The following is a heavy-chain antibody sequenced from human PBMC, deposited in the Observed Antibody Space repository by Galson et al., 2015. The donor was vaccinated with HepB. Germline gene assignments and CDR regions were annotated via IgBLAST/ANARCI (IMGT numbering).Heavy chain of an antibody. D-gene: IGHD2-15*01. CDR3: ARELVATYYFDY. J-gene: IGHJ4*02. CDR2: INPNSGGT. CDR1: GYTFTGYY. V-gene: IGHV1-2*02. Sequence: QSGAEVKEPGASVKVSCKASGYTFTGYYMHWVRQAPGQGLEWMGWINPNSGGTNYAQKFQGRVTMTRDTSISTAYMELSRLRSDDTAVYYCARELVATYYFDYWGQATLVTVSS.